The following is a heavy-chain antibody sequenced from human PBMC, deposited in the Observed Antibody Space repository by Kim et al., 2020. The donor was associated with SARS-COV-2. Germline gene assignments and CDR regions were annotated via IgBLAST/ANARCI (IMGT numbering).Heavy chain of an antibody. D-gene: IGHD4-17*01. J-gene: IGHJ1*01. CDR3: AKAQDDYVGNFHH. V-gene: IGHV3-30*02. Sequence: YAASPKDRFTLSRDISKDTLYLQMRSMRAEDAAVYYCAKAQDDYVGNFHHWGQGLLVTVSS.